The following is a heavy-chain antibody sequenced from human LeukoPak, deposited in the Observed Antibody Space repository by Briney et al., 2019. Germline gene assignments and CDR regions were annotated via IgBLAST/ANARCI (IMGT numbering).Heavy chain of an antibody. Sequence: ASVKVSCKASEYTFTNYHMHWVRRAPGQGLQWVGIINPSRGSTTYAQKFQGRVTMTRDTSTSTVYMDLNSLRSEDTAVYYCARDSLRTAIAAAGGNWFDPWGQGTLVTVSS. CDR3: ARDSLRTAIAAAGGNWFDP. D-gene: IGHD6-25*01. CDR1: EYTFTNYH. V-gene: IGHV1-46*01. CDR2: INPSRGST. J-gene: IGHJ5*02.